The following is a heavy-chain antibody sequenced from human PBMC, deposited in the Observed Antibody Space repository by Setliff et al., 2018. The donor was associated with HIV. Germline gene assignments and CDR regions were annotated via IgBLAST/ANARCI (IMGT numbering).Heavy chain of an antibody. CDR3: ARGPPFAF. CDR2: ISYTGTT. V-gene: IGHV4-59*01. Sequence: SETLSLTCAVSGNSIGSGYYWGWIRQPPGKGLEWIGYISYTGTTKYNPSLKSRVTISVDTSKNQFSVRLSSVSAADTAVYYCARGPPFAFWGQGLLVTVSS. J-gene: IGHJ4*02. CDR1: GNSIGSGYY.